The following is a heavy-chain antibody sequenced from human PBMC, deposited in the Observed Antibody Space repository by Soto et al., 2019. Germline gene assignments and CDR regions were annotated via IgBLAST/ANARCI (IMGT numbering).Heavy chain of an antibody. CDR1: GDSVSSNSAA. V-gene: IGHV6-1*01. CDR3: ARDPTGTELGKDYYYYMDV. J-gene: IGHJ6*03. D-gene: IGHD7-27*01. CDR2: TYYRSKWYN. Sequence: PSQTLSLTCAISGDSVSSNSAAWNWIRQSPSRGLEWLGRTYYRSKWYNDYAVSVKSRITINPDTSKNQFSLQLNSVTPEDTAVYYCARDPTGTELGKDYYYYMDVWGKGTTVTVSS.